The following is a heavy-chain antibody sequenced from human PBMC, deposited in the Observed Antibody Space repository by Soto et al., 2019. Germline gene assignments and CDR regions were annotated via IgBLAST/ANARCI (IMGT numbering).Heavy chain of an antibody. V-gene: IGHV3-23*01. CDR1: GFTFSTYA. J-gene: IGHJ3*01. CDR2: ISGFGGST. D-gene: IGHD1-26*01. Sequence: PGGSLRLSCAASGFTFSTYAMSWVRQAPGKGLEWVSAISGFGGSTFYADSVKGRFTISRDDSKSTLFLQMNGLRAEDTAIYYCAKDLLRYSGSPGGFQNWGQGTMVTVSS. CDR3: AKDLLRYSGSPGGFQN.